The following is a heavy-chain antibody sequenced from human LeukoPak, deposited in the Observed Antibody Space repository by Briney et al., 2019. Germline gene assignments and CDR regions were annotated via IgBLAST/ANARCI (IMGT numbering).Heavy chain of an antibody. J-gene: IGHJ4*02. Sequence: PSETLSLTCTVSGGSISSYYWSWIRQPPGKGLEWIGYIYYSGSTNYNPSLKSRVTISVDTSKNQFSLKLSSVTAADTAVYYCARGRPEGYCSGGSCYGGPTFDYWGQGTLVTVSS. CDR1: GGSISSYY. CDR3: ARGRPEGYCSGGSCYGGPTFDY. CDR2: IYYSGST. V-gene: IGHV4-59*12. D-gene: IGHD2-15*01.